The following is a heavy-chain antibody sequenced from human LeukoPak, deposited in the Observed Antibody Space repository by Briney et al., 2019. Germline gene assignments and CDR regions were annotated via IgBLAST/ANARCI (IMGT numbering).Heavy chain of an antibody. D-gene: IGHD6-6*01. CDR1: GGSISSRPYY. CDR2: ISYSGTT. V-gene: IGHV4-39*07. Sequence: SETLSLTCTVSGGSISSRPYYWGWVRQPPGKRLEWIGTISYSGTTYYSPSLKSRVTISLDTSKNQFSLKLSSVTAADTAIYYCARDFSSSSTVYYYYMDVWGKGTTVTVSS. J-gene: IGHJ6*03. CDR3: ARDFSSSSTVYYYYMDV.